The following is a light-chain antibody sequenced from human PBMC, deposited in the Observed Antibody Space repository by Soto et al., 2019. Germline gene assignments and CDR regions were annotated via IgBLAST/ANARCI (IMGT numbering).Light chain of an antibody. CDR2: DAS. V-gene: IGKV3-11*01. CDR1: QSVRSY. J-gene: IGKJ5*01. CDR3: QQRSSWPRIT. Sequence: ESMLTQSPATLSLSPGERATLSCRASQSVRSYLAWYQQKPGLAPRLLIYDASNRAPGIPARFSGSGSGTDFTLTISSLEPDDFAVYYCQQRSSWPRITFGQGTRLDIK.